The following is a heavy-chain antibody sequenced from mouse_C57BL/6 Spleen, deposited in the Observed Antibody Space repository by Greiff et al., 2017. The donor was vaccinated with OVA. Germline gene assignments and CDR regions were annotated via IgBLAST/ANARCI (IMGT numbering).Heavy chain of an antibody. CDR2: ISYDGSN. J-gene: IGHJ4*01. D-gene: IGHD4-1*02. V-gene: IGHV3-6*01. Sequence: EVQLQQSGPGLVKPSQSLSLTCSVSGYSITSGYYWNWIRQFPGNKLEWLGYISYDGSNNYNPSLKNRIPITRDTSKNQFFLKLNSVTTEDTATYYCARRANWDRYDMDYWGQGTSVTVSS. CDR1: GYSITSGYY. CDR3: ARRANWDRYDMDY.